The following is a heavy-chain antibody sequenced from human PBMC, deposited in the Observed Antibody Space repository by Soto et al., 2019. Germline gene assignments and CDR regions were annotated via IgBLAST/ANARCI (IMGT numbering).Heavy chain of an antibody. Sequence: ASVKVSCKTSGYPFPSFEVHWIRQAPGQRPEWMGGISNAGSGNTKYSQKFQDRLTITGDKRATTVYMALSSLTSEDTATYYCARESNHYQDFFQNWGQGTQDTVSS. D-gene: IGHD2-2*01. CDR2: ISNAGSGNT. J-gene: IGHJ4*02. CDR3: ARESNHYQDFFQN. V-gene: IGHV1-3*01. CDR1: GYPFPSFE.